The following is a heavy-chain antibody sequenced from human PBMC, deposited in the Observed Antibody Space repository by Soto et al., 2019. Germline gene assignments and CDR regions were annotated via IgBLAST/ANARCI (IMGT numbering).Heavy chain of an antibody. D-gene: IGHD1-26*01. J-gene: IGHJ5*02. Sequence: SETLSLTCTVSGGSITSSDSFWGWVRQSPGKGLEWIGSLYYGGSTFYNPSLKSRVTISLDTSKNQFSLRLTSVTAADTAIYYCARQLPVGATSWFDPWGQGTLVTVSS. V-gene: IGHV4-39*01. CDR2: LYYGGST. CDR3: ARQLPVGATSWFDP. CDR1: GGSITSSDSF.